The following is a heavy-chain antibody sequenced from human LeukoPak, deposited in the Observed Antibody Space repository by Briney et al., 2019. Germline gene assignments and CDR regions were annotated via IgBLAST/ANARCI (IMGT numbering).Heavy chain of an antibody. D-gene: IGHD3-3*01. V-gene: IGHV4-59*01. CDR3: ARATGITIFGVVTWFDP. J-gene: IGHJ5*02. CDR2: IYYSGST. Sequence: SETLSLTCTVSGGSLSSYYWSWIRQPPGKGLEWIGYIYYSGSTNYNPSLKSRVTISVDTSKNQFSLKLSSVTAADTAVYYCARATGITIFGVVTWFDPWGQGTLVTVSS. CDR1: GGSLSSYY.